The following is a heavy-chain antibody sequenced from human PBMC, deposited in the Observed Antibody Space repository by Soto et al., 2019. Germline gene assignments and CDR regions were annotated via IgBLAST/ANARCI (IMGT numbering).Heavy chain of an antibody. V-gene: IGHV3-74*01. Sequence: EMQLVESGGGLVQPGGSVRLSCAASGFTFSSYWMYWVRQVPGKGLVWVSRIHYDGSSTSYADSVKGRFTISRDNARNTLYLQMDSLRAEDTAVYYCARDYRNTALILWGQGTLVTVSS. CDR3: ARDYRNTALIL. CDR1: GFTFSSYW. D-gene: IGHD5-18*01. J-gene: IGHJ4*02. CDR2: IHYDGSST.